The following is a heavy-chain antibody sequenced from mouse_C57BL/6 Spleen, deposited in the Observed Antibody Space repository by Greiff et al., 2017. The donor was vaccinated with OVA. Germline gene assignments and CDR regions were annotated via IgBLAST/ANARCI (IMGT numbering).Heavy chain of an antibody. CDR3: AGGYGYDEAFAY. CDR2: IRNKANGYTT. V-gene: IGHV7-3*01. CDR1: GFTFTDYY. J-gene: IGHJ3*01. Sequence: EVKLVESGGGLVQPGGSLSLSCAASGFTFTDYYMSWVRQPPGKALEWLGFIRNKANGYTTEYSASVKGRFTISRDNSQSILYLQMNALRAEDSATYYCAGGYGYDEAFAYWGQGTLVTVSA. D-gene: IGHD2-2*01.